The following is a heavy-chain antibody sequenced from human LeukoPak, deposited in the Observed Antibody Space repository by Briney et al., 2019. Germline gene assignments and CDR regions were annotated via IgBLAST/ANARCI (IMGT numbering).Heavy chain of an antibody. J-gene: IGHJ4*02. Sequence: GGSLRLSCAASGFTFSSYWMSWVRQAPGKGLEWVANIKQDGSEKYYVDSVKGRFTISRDNAKNSLYLQMNSLRAEDTAVYYCARATTVTTSPSGYSDYWGQGTLVTVSS. D-gene: IGHD4-17*01. CDR3: ARATTVTTSPSGYSDY. V-gene: IGHV3-7*04. CDR1: GFTFSSYW. CDR2: IKQDGSEK.